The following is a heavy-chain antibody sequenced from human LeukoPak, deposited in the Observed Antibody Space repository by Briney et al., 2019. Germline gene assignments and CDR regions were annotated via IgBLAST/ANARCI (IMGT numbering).Heavy chain of an antibody. J-gene: IGHJ4*02. Sequence: GGSLQISCQGSGSTFTSYWIGGVRRLPGKGLEGMGIIYPGDSDTRYSPSFQGRVTISADKSINTAYLQWSSLKASDTAMYYCARQSTVTTDFDYWGQGTLVTASS. CDR1: GSTFTSYW. CDR2: IYPGDSDT. D-gene: IGHD4-17*01. V-gene: IGHV5-51*01. CDR3: ARQSTVTTDFDY.